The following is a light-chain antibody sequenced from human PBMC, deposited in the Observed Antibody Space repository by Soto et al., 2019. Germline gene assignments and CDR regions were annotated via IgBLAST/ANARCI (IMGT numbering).Light chain of an antibody. CDR1: QGIASG. V-gene: IGKV1-13*02. Sequence: AIQLTQSPSSLAASTGDRVTITCRASQGIASGLAWYQQKPGKAPKLLIQDASSLESGVPSRFSGSGSGPDVTLTISSLQPEDFATYHCQQVNSYPFTFGGGTKLEI. CDR3: QQVNSYPFT. CDR2: DAS. J-gene: IGKJ2*01.